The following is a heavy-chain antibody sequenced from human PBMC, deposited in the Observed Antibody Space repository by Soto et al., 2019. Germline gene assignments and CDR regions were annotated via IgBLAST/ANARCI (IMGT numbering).Heavy chain of an antibody. D-gene: IGHD3-3*02. CDR3: ATPSYIFGVVLTGAFDH. J-gene: IGHJ4*02. V-gene: IGHV3-23*01. CDR1: GFTFSYYA. CDR2: ISGSGGTR. Sequence: PGGSLRLSWAASGFTFSYYALSWVLQAPGKGLQWISAISGSGGTRHYADSVKGRCTISRDNSRNMLCLQMSNLRAEDSALYYCATPSYIFGVVLTGAFDHWGPGTQVTVSS.